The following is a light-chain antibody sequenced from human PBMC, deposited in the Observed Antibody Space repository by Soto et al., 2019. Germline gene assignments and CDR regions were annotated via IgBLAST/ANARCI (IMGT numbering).Light chain of an antibody. CDR1: SSNIGSYY. CDR2: RNN. J-gene: IGLJ3*02. CDR3: AAWDDSLSGWV. V-gene: IGLV1-47*01. Sequence: QAVVTQPPSASGTPGQRVTVSCSGSSSNIGSYYVYWYQQLPGTAPKLLIYRNNQWPSGVPDRFSGSKSGTSASLAISGLRSEDEADYYCAAWDDSLSGWVFGGGTKLTVL.